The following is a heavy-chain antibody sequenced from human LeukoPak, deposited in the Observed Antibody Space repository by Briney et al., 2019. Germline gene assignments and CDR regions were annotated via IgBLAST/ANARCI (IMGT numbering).Heavy chain of an antibody. Sequence: GGSLRLSCEASGFTFSSYGMSWVRQAPGKGLEWVSAISDSGGSTYYADSVKGRFTISRDNSKNTLYLQMNSLRAEDTAVYYCAKDGQYYYGSGSYSDYWGQGTLVTVSS. D-gene: IGHD3-10*01. CDR2: ISDSGGST. CDR3: AKDGQYYYGSGSYSDY. V-gene: IGHV3-23*01. CDR1: GFTFSSYG. J-gene: IGHJ4*02.